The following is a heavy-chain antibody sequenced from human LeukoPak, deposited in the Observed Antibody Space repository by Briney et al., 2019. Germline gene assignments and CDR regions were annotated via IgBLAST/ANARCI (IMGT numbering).Heavy chain of an antibody. V-gene: IGHV5-10-1*01. D-gene: IGHD3-9*01. CDR3: ASSILYYDILTGYYPLDY. CDR2: IDPSDSYT. Sequence: GESLRISCKGSGYSFTSYWISWVRQMPGKGLEWMGRIDPSDSYTNYSPSFQGHVTISADKSISTAYLQWSSLKASDTAMYYCASSILYYDILTGYYPLDYWGQGTLVTVPS. J-gene: IGHJ4*02. CDR1: GYSFTSYW.